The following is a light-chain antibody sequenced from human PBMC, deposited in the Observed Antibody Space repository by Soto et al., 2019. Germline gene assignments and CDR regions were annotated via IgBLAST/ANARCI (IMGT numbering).Light chain of an antibody. CDR2: DDS. CDR3: QVWDTSADYRGVV. V-gene: IGLV3-21*02. CDR1: NIGSNR. Sequence: SYELTQPPSVSVAPGQTATITCGGNNIGSNRVHWYQQKPGQAPVVIVSDDSDRPSGIPERISGSNSGKTASLTISRVEVGDEADYYCQVWDTSADYRGVVFGAGTKVTVL. J-gene: IGLJ2*01.